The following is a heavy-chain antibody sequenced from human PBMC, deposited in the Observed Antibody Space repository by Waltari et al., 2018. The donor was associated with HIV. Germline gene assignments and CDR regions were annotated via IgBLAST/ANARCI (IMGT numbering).Heavy chain of an antibody. CDR3: ARRGATVTTGWYFDL. J-gene: IGHJ2*01. CDR2: IYPGDSDT. CDR1: GYSFTTYW. D-gene: IGHD4-17*01. Sequence: EVQLVQSGAEVKKPGESLKISCKGSGYSFTTYWIGWVRQMPGKGLEWMGIIYPGDSDTRYSPSFQGQVTISADKSISTAYLQWSSLKASDTAMYYCARRGATVTTGWYFDLWGRGSLVTVSS. V-gene: IGHV5-51*01.